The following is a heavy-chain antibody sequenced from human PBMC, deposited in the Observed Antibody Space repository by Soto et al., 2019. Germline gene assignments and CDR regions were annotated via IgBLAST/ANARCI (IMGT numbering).Heavy chain of an antibody. Sequence: SETLSLTCTVSGGSISSGGYYWSWIRQHPGKGLEWIGYIYYSGSTYYNPSLKSRVTISVDTSKNQFSLKLSSVTAAGTAVYYCARDYYYYGMDVWGQGTTVTVS. J-gene: IGHJ6*02. CDR1: GGSISSGGYY. V-gene: IGHV4-31*03. CDR2: IYYSGST. CDR3: ARDYYYYGMDV.